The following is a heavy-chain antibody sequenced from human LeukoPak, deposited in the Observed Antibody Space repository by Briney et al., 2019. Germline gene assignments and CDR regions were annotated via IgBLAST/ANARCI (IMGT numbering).Heavy chain of an antibody. CDR1: GGTFSSYA. CDR3: ARDRDLGSYYYYMDV. V-gene: IGHV1-69*13. Sequence: SVKVSCKASGGTFSSYAISWVRQAPGQGLEWMGGIIPIFGTANYAQKLQGRVTITADESTSTAYMELNSLKSEDTAVYYCARDRDLGSYYYYMDVWGKGTTVTVSS. D-gene: IGHD6-25*01. J-gene: IGHJ6*03. CDR2: IIPIFGTA.